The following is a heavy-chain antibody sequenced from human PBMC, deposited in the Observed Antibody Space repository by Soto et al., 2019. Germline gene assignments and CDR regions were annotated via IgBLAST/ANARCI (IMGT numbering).Heavy chain of an antibody. V-gene: IGHV3-53*02. CDR2: ISSGGSA. Sequence: EVQLVETGGGLIQPGGSLRLSCAASGFTVSSNYISWVRQAPGQGLEWVSLISSGGSAYYADSVKGRFTISRDNSKNTLYLQMKRLRAEDTAVYYCASGVARGVFNYWGQGTLVSVSS. D-gene: IGHD3-10*01. CDR1: GFTVSSNY. J-gene: IGHJ4*02. CDR3: ASGVARGVFNY.